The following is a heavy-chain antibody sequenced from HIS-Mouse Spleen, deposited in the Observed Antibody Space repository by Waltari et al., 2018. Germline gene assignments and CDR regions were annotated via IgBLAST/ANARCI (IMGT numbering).Heavy chain of an antibody. D-gene: IGHD1-26*01. J-gene: IGHJ4*02. Sequence: EVQLVESGGGLVKPGGSLRLSCAASGFTFSNAWMSWVRQAPGKGLEWVGRIKSKTDGGTTDYAAPVKGRFTISRDDSKNTLYLQMNSLKTEDTAVYYCTTENGIVGATNDYWGQGTLVTVSS. V-gene: IGHV3-15*01. CDR3: TTENGIVGATNDY. CDR2: IKSKTDGGTT. CDR1: GFTFSNAW.